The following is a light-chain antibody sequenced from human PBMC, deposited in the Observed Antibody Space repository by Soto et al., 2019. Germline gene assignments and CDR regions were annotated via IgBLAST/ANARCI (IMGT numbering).Light chain of an antibody. CDR2: DVN. CDR1: SSDVGGYKY. V-gene: IGLV2-11*01. CDR3: CSYAGNYDFV. J-gene: IGLJ1*01. Sequence: QSALTQPRSVSGSPGQSVTISCTGTSSDVGGYKYVSWYQQHPGKAPKLMIYDVNKRPSGVPDRFSGSKSGNTASLTISGLQAEDGADYYCCSYAGNYDFVFGTGTNLTVL.